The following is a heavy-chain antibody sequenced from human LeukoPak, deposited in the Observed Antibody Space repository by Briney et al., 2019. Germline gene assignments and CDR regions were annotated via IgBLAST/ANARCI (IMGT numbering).Heavy chain of an antibody. CDR3: AKSLGSYYPFDY. J-gene: IGHJ4*02. V-gene: IGHV3-30*02. D-gene: IGHD1-26*01. Sequence: GGSLRLSCAASGFTFSSYGMHWVRQAPGKGLEWVAFIRYDGSNKYYADSVKGRSTISRDNSKNTLYLQMNSLRAEDTAVYYCAKSLGSYYPFDYWGQGTLVTVSS. CDR1: GFTFSSYG. CDR2: IRYDGSNK.